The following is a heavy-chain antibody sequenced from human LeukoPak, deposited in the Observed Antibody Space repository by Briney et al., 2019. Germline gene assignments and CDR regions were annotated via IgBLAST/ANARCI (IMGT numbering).Heavy chain of an antibody. CDR3: VNRKLGNGY. D-gene: IGHD7-27*01. CDR1: GGSVTDYY. Sequence: SETLSLTCTVSGGSVTDYYWSWIRQSPGKGLEWIGYIYYTGTSYNPSLKSRVTISADTSKNQFSLKLISVTAADTAVYYCVNRKLGNGYWGQGTLVTVSS. J-gene: IGHJ4*02. CDR2: IYYTGT. V-gene: IGHV4-59*02.